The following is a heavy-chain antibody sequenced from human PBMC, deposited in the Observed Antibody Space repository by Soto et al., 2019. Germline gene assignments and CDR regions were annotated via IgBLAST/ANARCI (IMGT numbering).Heavy chain of an antibody. Sequence: PSETLSLTCAVYGGSFSGYYWSLIRQPPGKGLEWIGEINHSGSTNYNPSLKSRVTISVDTSKNQFSLKLSSVTAADTAVYYCRIDFWSGYYPFYYYYYGMDVWGQGTTVTVSS. CDR2: INHSGST. D-gene: IGHD3-3*01. CDR1: GGSFSGYY. J-gene: IGHJ6*02. CDR3: RIDFWSGYYPFYYYYYGMDV. V-gene: IGHV4-34*01.